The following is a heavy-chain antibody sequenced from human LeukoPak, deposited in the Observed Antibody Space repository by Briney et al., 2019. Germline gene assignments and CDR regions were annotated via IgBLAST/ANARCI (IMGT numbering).Heavy chain of an antibody. D-gene: IGHD3-10*01. CDR1: GYSINSAFY. CDR3: VRDGYYGSGSPGWFGP. J-gene: IGHJ5*02. V-gene: IGHV4-38-2*02. CDR2: VFHRGTT. Sequence: PSETLSLTCTVSGYSINSAFYWGWIRVPPGKGLEWIGSVFHRGTTYYNSSLKSRVNISIDTSKNQFSLKLNSLTAEDTAMYYCVRDGYYGSGSPGWFGPWGPGTLVTVFS.